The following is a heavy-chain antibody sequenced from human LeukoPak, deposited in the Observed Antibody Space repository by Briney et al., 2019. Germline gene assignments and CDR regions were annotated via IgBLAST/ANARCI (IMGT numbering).Heavy chain of an antibody. D-gene: IGHD2-8*01. CDR1: GFTFSSYA. V-gene: IGHV3-23*01. CDR2: FSSSGGTT. Sequence: PGGSLRLSCAASGFTFSSYAMNWVRQAPGSGLEWVSGFSSSGGTTYYADSVKGRFTISRDNSKNTLYLQMNSLRAEDTAVYYCANGNRCTSPNCLGYYYFYMDVWGKGTTVTVSS. CDR3: ANGNRCTSPNCLGYYYFYMDV. J-gene: IGHJ6*03.